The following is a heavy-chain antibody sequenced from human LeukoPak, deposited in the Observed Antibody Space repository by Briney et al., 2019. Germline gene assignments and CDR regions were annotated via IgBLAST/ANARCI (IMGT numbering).Heavy chain of an antibody. CDR1: GFAFNTFN. CDR2: ISETSTTI. J-gene: IGHJ4*02. V-gene: IGHV3-48*01. D-gene: IGHD3-10*01. CDR3: ARSPSGFDTPNFFDR. Sequence: GGSLRLSCAASGFAFNTFNMNWIRQAPGKGLEWISYISETSTTIYYADSVKGRFTISRDNGDNSLYLQMNSLTVEDTAVYFCARSPSGFDTPNFFDRWGQGILVAVSS.